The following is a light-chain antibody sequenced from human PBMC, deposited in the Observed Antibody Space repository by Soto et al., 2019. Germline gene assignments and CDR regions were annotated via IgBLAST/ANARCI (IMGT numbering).Light chain of an antibody. CDR2: DAS. Sequence: EIVLTQSPATLSLSPGERATLSCRASQSVSSYLAWHQQKPGQAPRLLIYDASNRATGVPARFSGSGSGTDFTLTISSLEPEDFAVYYCQQRSNWPLTFGGGTMVEIK. V-gene: IGKV3-11*01. J-gene: IGKJ4*01. CDR1: QSVSSY. CDR3: QQRSNWPLT.